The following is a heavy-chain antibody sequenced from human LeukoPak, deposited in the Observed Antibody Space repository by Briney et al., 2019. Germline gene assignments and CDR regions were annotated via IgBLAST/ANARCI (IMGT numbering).Heavy chain of an antibody. CDR2: TSYDGSNK. D-gene: IGHD3-22*01. V-gene: IGHV3-30*18. CDR3: AKSVAAVGARYDSSSYADY. Sequence: GGSLRLSCAVSGFTFSSCGMHWVRQAPGKGLEWVAVTSYDGSNKYYTDSAKGRFTISRDNSKNTLYLQMNSLRAEDTAVYYCAKSVAAVGARYDSSSYADYWGQGTLVTVSS. J-gene: IGHJ4*02. CDR1: GFTFSSCG.